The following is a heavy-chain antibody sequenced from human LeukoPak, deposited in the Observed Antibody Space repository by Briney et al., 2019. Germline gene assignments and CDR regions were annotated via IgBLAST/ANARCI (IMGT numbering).Heavy chain of an antibody. CDR2: ISYDGSDE. CDR3: ARAVYRSGGYYFDY. Sequence: GGSLRLSCAASGFTFSSYAMQWVRQAPGKGLEWVAVISYDGSDENYADSVKGRFTISRDNSKNTLYLQMNSLRADDTAVYYCARAVYRSGGYYFDYWGQGTLVIVSS. V-gene: IGHV3-30*04. J-gene: IGHJ4*02. D-gene: IGHD6-19*01. CDR1: GFTFSSYA.